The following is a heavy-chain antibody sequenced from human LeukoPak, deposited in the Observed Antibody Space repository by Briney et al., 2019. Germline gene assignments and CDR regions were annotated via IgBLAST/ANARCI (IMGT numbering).Heavy chain of an antibody. CDR3: ARGSNWNTARDI. Sequence: SETLSLTYAVYGGSFSGYYWSWIRQPPGKGLEWIGEINHSGSTNYNPSLKSRVTISVDTSKNQFSLKLSSVTAADTAVYYCARGSNWNTARDIWGQGTMVTVSS. CDR1: GGSFSGYY. D-gene: IGHD1/OR15-1a*01. CDR2: INHSGST. V-gene: IGHV4-34*01. J-gene: IGHJ3*02.